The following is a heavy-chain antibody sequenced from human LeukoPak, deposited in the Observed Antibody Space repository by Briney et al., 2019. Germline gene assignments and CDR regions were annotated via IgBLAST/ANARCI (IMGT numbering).Heavy chain of an antibody. CDR3: AKNYGSGGFDI. CDR1: GFTFSSYG. J-gene: IGHJ3*02. Sequence: GGSLRLSCAASGFTFSSYGMSRVRQAPGKGLEWVSAISGSGGSTYYADSVKGRFTISRDNSKNTLYLQMNSLRAEDTAVYYCAKNYGSGGFDIWGQGTMVTVSS. D-gene: IGHD3-10*01. V-gene: IGHV3-23*01. CDR2: ISGSGGST.